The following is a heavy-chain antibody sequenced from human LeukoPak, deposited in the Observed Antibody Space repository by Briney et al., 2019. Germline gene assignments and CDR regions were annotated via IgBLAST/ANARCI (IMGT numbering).Heavy chain of an antibody. CDR3: ARRGGGDILTEGAFDI. D-gene: IGHD3-9*01. CDR2: IIPIFGTA. Sequence: GASVKVSCEASGGTFSSYAISWVRQAPGQGLEWMGGIIPIFGTANYAQKFQGRVTITADESTSTAYMELSSLRSEDTAVYYCARRGGGDILTEGAFDIWGQGTMVTVSS. V-gene: IGHV1-69*13. J-gene: IGHJ3*02. CDR1: GGTFSSYA.